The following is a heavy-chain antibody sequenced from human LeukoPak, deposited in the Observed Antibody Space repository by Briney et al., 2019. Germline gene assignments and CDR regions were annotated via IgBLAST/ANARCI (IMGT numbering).Heavy chain of an antibody. J-gene: IGHJ3*02. D-gene: IGHD5-12*01. Sequence: GGSLRLSYVISGYTFTHYGFHWVRQAPGKALEWVAYISYDGNNKYEDSVKGRFTISRDNSKSTLHLQMNGLRAEDTAVYYCARDPLDISRWTNAFDIWGQGTTVIVS. CDR2: ISYDGNNK. V-gene: IGHV3-30*03. CDR1: GYTFTHYG. CDR3: ARDPLDISRWTNAFDI.